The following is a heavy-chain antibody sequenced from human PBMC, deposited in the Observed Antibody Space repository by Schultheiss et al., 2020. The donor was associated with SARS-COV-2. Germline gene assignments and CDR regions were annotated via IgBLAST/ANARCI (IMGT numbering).Heavy chain of an antibody. D-gene: IGHD1-26*01. CDR2: ISGYSGHT. Sequence: VSVKVSCQASSFTFTSYGISWVRQAPGQGLEWMGWISGYSGHTTYAQNFQGRVTLTTDTSTGTAFMELRSLRSDDTAVYYCARAHARKWEHDYWGQGTLVTVSS. CDR3: ARAHARKWEHDY. V-gene: IGHV1-18*04. J-gene: IGHJ4*02. CDR1: SFTFTSYG.